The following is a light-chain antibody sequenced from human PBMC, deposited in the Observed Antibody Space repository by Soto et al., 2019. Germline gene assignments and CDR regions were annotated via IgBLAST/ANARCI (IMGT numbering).Light chain of an antibody. CDR1: QTVRSTY. CDR2: GAS. Sequence: EIVLTQSPGTLSLSPGETATLSCRARQTVRSTYLAWYQQKPGQAPRLLIYGASTRATGIPDRFRGSGSGTDFTLTISRLEPEDFAVYYCQQFGTSPPVTFGGGTKVE. CDR3: QQFGTSPPVT. J-gene: IGKJ4*01. V-gene: IGKV3-20*01.